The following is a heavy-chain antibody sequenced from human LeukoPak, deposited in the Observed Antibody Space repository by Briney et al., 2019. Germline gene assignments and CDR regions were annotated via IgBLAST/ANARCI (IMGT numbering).Heavy chain of an antibody. J-gene: IGHJ6*03. CDR1: GGTFSSYA. CDR2: IIPIFGTA. V-gene: IGHV1-69*01. CDR3: ARDLSTTGLVPHYYYYMDV. Sequence: SSVKVSCKASGGTFSSYAISWVRQAPGQGLEWMRGIIPIFGTANYAQKFQGRVTITADESTSTSYMELSSLRSEDTAVYYCARDLSTTGLVPHYYYYMDVSRKGTTVTVSS. D-gene: IGHD1-1*01.